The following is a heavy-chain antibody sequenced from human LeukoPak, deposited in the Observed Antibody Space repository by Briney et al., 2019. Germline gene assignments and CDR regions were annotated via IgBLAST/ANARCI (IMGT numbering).Heavy chain of an antibody. CDR3: ARDPYSGSYGPYYYYYMDV. CDR1: GFTFSSYW. D-gene: IGHD1-26*01. J-gene: IGHJ6*03. Sequence: GGSLRLSCAASGFTFSSYWMHWVRQAPGKGLVWVSRINSDGSSTTYADSVKGRFTISRDNAKSSLYLQMNSLRAEDTAVYYCARDPYSGSYGPYYYYYMDVWGKGTTVTISS. V-gene: IGHV3-74*01. CDR2: INSDGSST.